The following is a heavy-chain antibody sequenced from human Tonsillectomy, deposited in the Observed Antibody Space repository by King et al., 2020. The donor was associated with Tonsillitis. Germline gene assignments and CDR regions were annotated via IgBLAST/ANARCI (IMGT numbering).Heavy chain of an antibody. CDR3: ASRGTLAADGTTVRGYFDL. CDR2: INPSGGST. V-gene: IGHV1-46*01. Sequence: QLVQSGAEVKKPGASVKVSCKPSGYTFTSFYMHWVRQAPRQGLEWMGVINPSGGSTSYAQKFQDRVTMTRDTSTSTVYMELSSLTSEDTAVYYCASRGTLAADGTTVRGYFDLWGRGTLVTVSS. D-gene: IGHD6-13*01. J-gene: IGHJ2*01. CDR1: GYTFTSFY.